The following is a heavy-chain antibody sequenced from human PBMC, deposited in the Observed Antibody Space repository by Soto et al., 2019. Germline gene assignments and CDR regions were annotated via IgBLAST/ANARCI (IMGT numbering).Heavy chain of an antibody. CDR1: GASIRSYY. Sequence: QVQLQESGPGLVRPSETLSLTCTVSGASIRSYYWSWIRQPPGKGLEWIGFIHHSGSTNYNPSLKSRLTMSVDTSKNQFSLKLSSVTAADTAVYCCTRGDSSSWRPHFDYWGQGTLVTVSS. CDR3: TRGDSSSWRPHFDY. V-gene: IGHV4-59*01. D-gene: IGHD6-13*01. CDR2: IHHSGST. J-gene: IGHJ4*02.